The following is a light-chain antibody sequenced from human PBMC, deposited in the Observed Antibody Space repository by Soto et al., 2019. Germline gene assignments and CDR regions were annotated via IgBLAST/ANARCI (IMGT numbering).Light chain of an antibody. CDR2: KAS. V-gene: IGKV1-5*03. CDR3: QQYNDLST. J-gene: IGKJ4*01. Sequence: DIQMTQSPSTLSASVGDRVTIACRASQSIGDWLAWYQQKPGKAPNLLIYKASTLESGVPSRFSGSGSGTEFTLAISSLQPEDFATYYCQQYNDLSTFGGGTKVDIK. CDR1: QSIGDW.